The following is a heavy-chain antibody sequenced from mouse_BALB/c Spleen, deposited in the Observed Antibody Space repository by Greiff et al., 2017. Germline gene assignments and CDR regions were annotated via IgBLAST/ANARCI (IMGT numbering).Heavy chain of an antibody. J-gene: IGHJ3*01. CDR1: GFTFSSYT. Sequence: EVKLVESGGGLVQPGGSLKLSCAASGFTFSSYTMSWVRQTPEKRLEWVAYISNGGGSTYYPDTVKGRFTISRDNAKNTLYLQMSSLKSEDTAMYYCARPYYYGSSYDWFAYWGQGTLVTVSA. CDR2: ISNGGGST. D-gene: IGHD1-1*01. CDR3: ARPYYYGSSYDWFAY. V-gene: IGHV5-12-2*01.